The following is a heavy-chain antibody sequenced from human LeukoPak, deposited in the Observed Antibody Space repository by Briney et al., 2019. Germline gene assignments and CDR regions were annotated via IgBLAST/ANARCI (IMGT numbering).Heavy chain of an antibody. D-gene: IGHD1-26*01. V-gene: IGHV1-46*01. J-gene: IGHJ5*02. Sequence: ASVKVSCKASGYTFTSYYMHWVRQAPGQGREWMGIINPSGGSTSYAQKLQGRVTMTTDTSTSTAYMELRSLRSDDTAVYFCARDTKRSRARWENLGFDPWGQGTLVTVSS. CDR3: ARDTKRSRARWENLGFDP. CDR1: GYTFTSYY. CDR2: INPSGGST.